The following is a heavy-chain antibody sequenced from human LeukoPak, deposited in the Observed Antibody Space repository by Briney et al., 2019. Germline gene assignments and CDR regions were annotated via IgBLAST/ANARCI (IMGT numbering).Heavy chain of an antibody. V-gene: IGHV3-43*02. CDR2: ISGDGGST. Sequence: GGSLRLSCAASGFTFDDYAMHWVRQAPGKGLEWVSLISGDGGSTYYADSVKGRFTISRDNSKNSLYLQMNSLRTGDTALYYCAKIPQINYYDSSGLDGYWGQGTLVTVSS. D-gene: IGHD3-22*01. CDR3: AKIPQINYYDSSGLDGY. J-gene: IGHJ4*02. CDR1: GFTFDDYA.